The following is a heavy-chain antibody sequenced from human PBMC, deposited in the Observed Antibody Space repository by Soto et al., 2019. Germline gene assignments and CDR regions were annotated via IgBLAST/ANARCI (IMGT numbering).Heavy chain of an antibody. CDR2: ISASGRDT. V-gene: IGHV3-23*01. Sequence: QSVGSLRLSCAASGFTFTNFAMSWVRQAPGRGLEWVSGISASGRDTYYADSVKDRFTVSRDNSKNTLCLQMNSLRAEDTAIYYCAKGKASGWYYFDYWGQRARVTVSS. J-gene: IGHJ4*02. CDR1: GFTFTNFA. CDR3: AKGKASGWYYFDY. D-gene: IGHD6-19*01.